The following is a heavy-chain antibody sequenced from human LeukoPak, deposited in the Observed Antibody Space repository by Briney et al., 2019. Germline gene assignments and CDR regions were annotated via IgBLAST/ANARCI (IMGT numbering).Heavy chain of an antibody. V-gene: IGHV4-61*01. Sequence: PSETLSLTCSVSGVSVSRTSYYWSWIRQPPGKGLEWIGYISYTGTSKYTPSLNSRVTISVEESRNQFSLELRSVTAADTAVYYCARLGPTENCHGGSCYNHWGPGTLVTVSS. D-gene: IGHD2-15*01. CDR2: ISYTGTS. CDR3: ARLGPTENCHGGSCYNH. J-gene: IGHJ5*02. CDR1: GVSVSRTSYY.